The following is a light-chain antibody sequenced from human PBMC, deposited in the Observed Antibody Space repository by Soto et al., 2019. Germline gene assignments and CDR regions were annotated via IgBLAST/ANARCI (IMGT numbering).Light chain of an antibody. J-gene: IGKJ5*01. CDR2: DTS. CDR3: HQRNK. Sequence: EVVLTKTPATLSLAPGERATLSCRASQFLSSYLAWYQQKPGQPPRLLIYDTSNRATGIPARFSGSRSGTDFTLTISSLEPEDFGVYFCHQRNKFGQGTRLEI. CDR1: QFLSSY. V-gene: IGKV3-11*01.